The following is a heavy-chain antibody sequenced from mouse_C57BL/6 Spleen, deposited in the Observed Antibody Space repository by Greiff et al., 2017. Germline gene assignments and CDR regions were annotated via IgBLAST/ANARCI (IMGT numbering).Heavy chain of an antibody. CDR2: IHPNSGST. Sequence: QVQLQQPGAELVKPGASVKLSCKASGYTFTSYWMHWVKQRPGQGLEWIGMIHPNSGSTNYNEKFKSKATLTVDKSSSTAYMQLSSLTSEDSAVYYCASWMGLRRRGIDYWGQGTTLTVSS. CDR1: GYTFTSYW. D-gene: IGHD2-4*01. J-gene: IGHJ2*01. V-gene: IGHV1-64*01. CDR3: ASWMGLRRRGIDY.